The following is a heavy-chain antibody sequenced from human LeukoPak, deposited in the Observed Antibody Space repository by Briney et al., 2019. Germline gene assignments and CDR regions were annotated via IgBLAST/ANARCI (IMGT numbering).Heavy chain of an antibody. CDR3: ARGGSYMEIYYYYYMDV. CDR1: GYSISSGYY. V-gene: IGHV4-38-2*02. Sequence: PSETLSLTCTVSGYSISSGYYWGWIRQPPGKGLEWIGSIYHSGSTYYNPSLKSRVTISVDTPKNQFSLKLSSVTAADTAVYYCARGGSYMEIYYYYYMDVWGKGTTVTVSS. CDR2: IYHSGST. D-gene: IGHD1-26*01. J-gene: IGHJ6*03.